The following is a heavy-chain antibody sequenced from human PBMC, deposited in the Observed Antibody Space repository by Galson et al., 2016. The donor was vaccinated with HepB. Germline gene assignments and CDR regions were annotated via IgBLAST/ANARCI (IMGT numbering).Heavy chain of an antibody. J-gene: IGHJ6*02. V-gene: IGHV1-2*04. CDR1: GYTFTGYY. CDR3: ARGRATLWDNFYYGMDV. Sequence: SVKVSCKASGYTFTGYYIHWVRQAPGQGLEWMGWINPNSGGTGYARKFQGWVTMTRDTSISTAYMEMTRLKFDDTAVYYCARGRATLWDNFYYGMDVWGQGTMVTVSS. D-gene: IGHD1-26*01. CDR2: INPNSGGT.